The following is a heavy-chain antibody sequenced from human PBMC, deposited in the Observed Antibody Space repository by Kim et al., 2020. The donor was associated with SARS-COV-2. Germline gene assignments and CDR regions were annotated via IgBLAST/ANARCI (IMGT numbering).Heavy chain of an antibody. D-gene: IGHD6-19*01. V-gene: IGHV3-23*01. J-gene: IGHJ6*02. CDR2: ISGSGGST. Sequence: GGSLRLSCAASGFTFSSYAMSWVRQAPGKGLEWVSAISGSGGSTYYADSVKGRFTISRDNSKNTLYLQMNSLRAEDTAVYYCSKEGWQWLVPGGYYYYYGMDVWGQGTTVTVSS. CDR3: SKEGWQWLVPGGYYYYYGMDV. CDR1: GFTFSSYA.